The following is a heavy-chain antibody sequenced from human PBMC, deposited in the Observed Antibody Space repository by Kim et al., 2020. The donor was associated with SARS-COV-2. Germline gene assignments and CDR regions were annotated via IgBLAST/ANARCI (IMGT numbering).Heavy chain of an antibody. D-gene: IGHD3-9*01. J-gene: IGHJ3*02. Sequence: RFTISRDNSKNTLYLQMNSLRAEDTAVYYCAKAPKYYDILTGTPLDAFDIWGQGTMVTVSS. CDR3: AKAPKYYDILTGTPLDAFDI. V-gene: IGHV3-30*02.